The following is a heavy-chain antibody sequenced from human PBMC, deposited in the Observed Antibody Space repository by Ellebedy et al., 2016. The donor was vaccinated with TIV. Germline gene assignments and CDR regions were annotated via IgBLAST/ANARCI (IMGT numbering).Heavy chain of an antibody. J-gene: IGHJ4*02. Sequence: AASVKVSCKASGGTFSNYAIHWVRQAPGQGLEWMGRIIPILGIADYAQNFQGRVTFTADKSTSTAYMELSTLRSEDTAVYYCARWAGSSGSFQGPYDYWGQGTLVAVSS. CDR3: ARWAGSSGSFQGPYDY. D-gene: IGHD1-26*01. CDR2: IIPILGIA. V-gene: IGHV1-69*04. CDR1: GGTFSNYA.